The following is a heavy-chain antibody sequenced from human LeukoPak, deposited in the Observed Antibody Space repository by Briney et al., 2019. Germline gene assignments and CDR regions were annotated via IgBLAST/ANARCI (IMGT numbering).Heavy chain of an antibody. D-gene: IGHD3-22*01. V-gene: IGHV1-2*02. CDR1: GYTFIGYY. J-gene: IGHJ4*02. Sequence: SVKVSCMASGYTFIGYYMHWVRPAPGQGVEWMGWINPNSGGTNYAQKFQGRVTMTRDTSISTAYMELSRLRADDTAVYYCARDYYESSGYYYPKDYWGQGTLVTVSS. CDR3: ARDYYESSGYYYPKDY. CDR2: INPNSGGT.